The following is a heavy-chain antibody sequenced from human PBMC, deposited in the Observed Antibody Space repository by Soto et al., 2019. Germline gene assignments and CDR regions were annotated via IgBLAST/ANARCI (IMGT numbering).Heavy chain of an antibody. Sequence: GGSLRLSCAASGFTFSNAWMSWVRQAPGKGLEWVGRIKSKTDGGTTDYAAPVKGRFTISRDDSKNTLYLQMNSLKTEDTAVYYCTTDYIVVVAATSYWGQGTPVTVSS. D-gene: IGHD2-15*01. J-gene: IGHJ4*02. CDR1: GFTFSNAW. CDR2: IKSKTDGGTT. V-gene: IGHV3-15*01. CDR3: TTDYIVVVAATSY.